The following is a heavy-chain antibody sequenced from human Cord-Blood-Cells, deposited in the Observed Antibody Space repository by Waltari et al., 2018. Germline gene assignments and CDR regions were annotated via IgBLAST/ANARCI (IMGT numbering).Heavy chain of an antibody. Sequence: QVQLVQSGAEVKKPGSSVKVSCKASGGTFSSYAISWVRPATGQGLEWMGGIIPIFGTANYAQKFQGRVTITADESTSTAYMELSSLRSEDTAVYYCAREEGRSATKGYYYYGMDVWGQGTTVTVSS. CDR1: GGTFSSYA. D-gene: IGHD2-15*01. CDR3: AREEGRSATKGYYYYGMDV. J-gene: IGHJ6*02. V-gene: IGHV1-69*01. CDR2: IIPIFGTA.